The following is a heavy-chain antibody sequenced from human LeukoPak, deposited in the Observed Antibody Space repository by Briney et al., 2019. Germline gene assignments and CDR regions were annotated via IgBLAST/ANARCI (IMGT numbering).Heavy chain of an antibody. V-gene: IGHV4-34*01. Sequence: PSETLSLTCAVYGGSFSGYYWSWIRQPPGKGLEWIGEINHSGNTNYNPSLKSRVTISVDTSKNQFSLKLSSVTAADTAVYYCARAPIGDYDFWSGYYNGGIDYWGQGTLVTVSS. J-gene: IGHJ4*02. CDR2: INHSGNT. CDR1: GGSFSGYY. CDR3: ARAPIGDYDFWSGYYNGGIDY. D-gene: IGHD3-3*01.